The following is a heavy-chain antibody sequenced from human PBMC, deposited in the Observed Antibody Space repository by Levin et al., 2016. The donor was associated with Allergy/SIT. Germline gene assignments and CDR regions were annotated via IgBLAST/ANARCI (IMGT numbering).Heavy chain of an antibody. CDR3: ARVYGDSSYYYYGMDV. Sequence: ASVKVSCKASGYTFTSYDINWVRQATGQGLEWMGWMNPNSGNTGYAQKFQGRVTMTRNTSISTAYMELSSLRSEDTAVYYCARVYGDSSYYYYGMDVWGQGTTVTVSS. V-gene: IGHV1-8*01. D-gene: IGHD4-17*01. CDR1: GYTFTSYD. J-gene: IGHJ6*02. CDR2: MNPNSGNT.